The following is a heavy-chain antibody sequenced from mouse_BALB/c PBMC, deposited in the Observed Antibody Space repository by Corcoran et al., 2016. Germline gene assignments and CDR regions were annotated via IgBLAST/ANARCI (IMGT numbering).Heavy chain of an antibody. CDR3: ARGDYGSSYLYFDV. D-gene: IGHD1-1*01. CDR2: INTYTGES. Sequence: QIQLVQSGPELKKPGETVKISCKASGYTFTNYGMNWMKQAPGKGLNWMGWINTYTGESTYADDFKGRFAFSLETSASTAYLQINSLKNEDMATYFCARGDYGSSYLYFDVWGAGTTVTVSS. V-gene: IGHV9-1*02. J-gene: IGHJ1*01. CDR1: GYTFTNYG.